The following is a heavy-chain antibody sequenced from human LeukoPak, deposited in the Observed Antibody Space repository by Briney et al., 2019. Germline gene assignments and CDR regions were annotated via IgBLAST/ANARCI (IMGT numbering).Heavy chain of an antibody. CDR1: GGTFSSYA. CDR2: IIPIFGTA. V-gene: IGHV1-69*13. D-gene: IGHD3-22*01. CDR3: ANYYDSSGGLN. Sequence: ASVKVSCKASGGTFSSYAISWARQAPGQGLECMGGIIPIFGTANYAQKFQGRVTITADESTSTAYMELSSLRSEDTAVYYCANYYDSSGGLNWGQGTLVTVSS. J-gene: IGHJ4*02.